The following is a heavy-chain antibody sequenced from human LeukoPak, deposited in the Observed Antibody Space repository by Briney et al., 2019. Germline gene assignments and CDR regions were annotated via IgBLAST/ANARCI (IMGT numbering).Heavy chain of an antibody. CDR1: GGSISSSSYY. J-gene: IGHJ4*02. CDR3: ARTDTNYGYYFDH. Sequence: PSETLSLTCTVSGGSISSSSYYWGWIRQSPGKGLEWIGEINHSGSTNYNPSLKSLVTISVDTSKNQFSLKLSSVTAADTAVYYCARTDTNYGYYFDHWGQGTLVTVSS. V-gene: IGHV4-39*07. D-gene: IGHD4-11*01. CDR2: INHSGST.